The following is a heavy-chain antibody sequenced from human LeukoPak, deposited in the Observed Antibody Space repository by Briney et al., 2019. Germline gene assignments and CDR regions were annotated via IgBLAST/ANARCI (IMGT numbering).Heavy chain of an antibody. CDR2: IYYSGST. CDR1: GGSISSSSYY. CDR3: ARVNDFWSGYKKPNFDY. J-gene: IGHJ4*02. Sequence: PSETLSLTCTVSGGSISSSSYYWGWIRQPPGKGLEWIGSIYYSGSTYYNPSLKSRVTISVDTSKNQFSLKLSSVTAADTAVYYCARVNDFWSGYKKPNFDYWGQGTLVTVSS. V-gene: IGHV4-39*07. D-gene: IGHD3-3*01.